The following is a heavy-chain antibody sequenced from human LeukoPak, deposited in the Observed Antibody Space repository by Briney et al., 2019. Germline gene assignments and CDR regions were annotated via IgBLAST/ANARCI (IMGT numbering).Heavy chain of an antibody. CDR3: ARVYGSGYDFRGAFDI. V-gene: IGHV4-34*01. D-gene: IGHD5-12*01. J-gene: IGHJ3*02. CDR2: INHSGST. CDR1: GGSFSGYY. Sequence: SETLSLTCAVYGGSFSGYYWSWIRQSPGKGLEWIGEINHSGSTSYNPSLKSRVTISVDTSKNQFSLKLSSVTAADTAVYYCARVYGSGYDFRGAFDIWDQGTMVTVSS.